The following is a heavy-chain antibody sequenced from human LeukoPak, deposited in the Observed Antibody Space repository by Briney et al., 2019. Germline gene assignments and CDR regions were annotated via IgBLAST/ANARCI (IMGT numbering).Heavy chain of an antibody. J-gene: IGHJ6*03. D-gene: IGHD1-26*01. CDR1: GYTFTGYY. V-gene: IGHV1-2*06. CDR3: ARDTGAPDYYMDV. Sequence: GASVKVSCKXSGYTFTGYYMHWVRQAPGQGLEWMGRINPNSGGTNYAQKFQGRVTMTRDTSISTAYMELSRLRSDDTAVYYCARDTGAPDYYMDVWGKGTTVTVSS. CDR2: INPNSGGT.